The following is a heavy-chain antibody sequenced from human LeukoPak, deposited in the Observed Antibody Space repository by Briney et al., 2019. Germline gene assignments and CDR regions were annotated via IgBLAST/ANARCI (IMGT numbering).Heavy chain of an antibody. V-gene: IGHV1-69*01. Sequence: SVKVSCTASGGTFSSYAISWVRQAPGQGLEWMGGIIPIFGTANYAQKFQGRVTITADESTSTAYMELSSLRSEDTAVYYCARDYAGYYDSSSYYYHWGQGTLVTVSS. D-gene: IGHD3-22*01. CDR2: IIPIFGTA. J-gene: IGHJ5*02. CDR3: ARDYAGYYDSSSYYYH. CDR1: GGTFSSYA.